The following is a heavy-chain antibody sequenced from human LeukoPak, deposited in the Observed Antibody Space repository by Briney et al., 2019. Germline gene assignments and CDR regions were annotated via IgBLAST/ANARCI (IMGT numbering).Heavy chain of an antibody. Sequence: SGGSLRPSCVVSGFTFSDYHMNWVRQAPGKGLEWVSSISTSNSYIYYADSLTGRFTISRDNAKNSLYLQMNSLRAEDTAVYYCARDLRDSRGKFPNDVFDIWGQGTMVTVSS. CDR2: ISTSNSYI. CDR1: GFTFSDYH. V-gene: IGHV3-21*01. CDR3: ARDLRDSRGKFPNDVFDI. D-gene: IGHD3-22*01. J-gene: IGHJ3*02.